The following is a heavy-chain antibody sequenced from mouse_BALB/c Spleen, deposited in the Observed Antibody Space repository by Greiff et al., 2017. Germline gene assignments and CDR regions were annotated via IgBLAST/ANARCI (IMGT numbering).Heavy chain of an antibody. D-gene: IGHD1-1*01. V-gene: IGHV5-6*01. CDR1: GFTFSSYG. CDR3: ARHDGSSYDYLDY. J-gene: IGHJ2*01. Sequence: EVQRVESGGDLVKPGGSLKLSCAASGFTFSSYGMSWVRQTPDKRLEWVATISSGGSYTYYPDSVKGRFTISRDNAKNTLYLQMSSLKSEDTAMYYCARHDGSSYDYLDYWGQGTTLTVSS. CDR2: ISSGGSYT.